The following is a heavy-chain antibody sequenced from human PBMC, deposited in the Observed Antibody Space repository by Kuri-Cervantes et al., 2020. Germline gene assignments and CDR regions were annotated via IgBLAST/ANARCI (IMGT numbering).Heavy chain of an antibody. CDR1: GFTFSSYA. D-gene: IGHD5-18*01. CDR2: ISSTSAYI. Sequence: GESLKISCAASGFTFSSYAMGWVRQAPGKGLEWVSSISSTSAYIYYADSVKGRFTISRDNAKNSMYLQMNSLRAEDTAIYYCVREGGGKYSYDYWGQGTLVTVSS. V-gene: IGHV3-21*03. J-gene: IGHJ4*02. CDR3: VREGGGKYSYDY.